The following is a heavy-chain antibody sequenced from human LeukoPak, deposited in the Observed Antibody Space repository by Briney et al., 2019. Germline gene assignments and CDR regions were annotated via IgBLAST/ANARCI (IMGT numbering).Heavy chain of an antibody. CDR1: GYTFTNYG. CDR2: ISAYYGNT. J-gene: IGHJ4*02. Sequence: ASVKVSCKASGYTFTNYGISWVRQAPGQGLEWMGWISAYYGNTNYAQNLQGRVTMTTDTSTSTAYMELRSLRSDDTAVYYCARTYSSSWYGGYWGQGTLVTVSS. V-gene: IGHV1-18*01. D-gene: IGHD6-13*01. CDR3: ARTYSSSWYGGY.